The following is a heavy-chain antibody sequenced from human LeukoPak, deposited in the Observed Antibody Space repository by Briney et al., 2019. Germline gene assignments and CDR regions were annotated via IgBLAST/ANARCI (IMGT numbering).Heavy chain of an antibody. CDR2: IRGRSTDI. CDR3: VRDNTNYNNYHGMDV. D-gene: IGHD2-8*01. V-gene: IGHV3-11*05. CDR1: GFTFSDYY. Sequence: PGGSLRLFCVVSGFTFSDYYMSWVRQAPGKGLEDISYIRGRSTDIKIADSVKGRFTISRDNAQNTLYLQMNSLRAEDTAVYYCVRDNTNYNNYHGMDVWGQGTTVTVSS. J-gene: IGHJ6*02.